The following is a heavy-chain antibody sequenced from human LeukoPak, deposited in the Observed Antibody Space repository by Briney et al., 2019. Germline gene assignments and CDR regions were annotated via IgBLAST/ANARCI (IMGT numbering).Heavy chain of an antibody. CDR2: IFHSGGT. V-gene: IGHV4-59*01. D-gene: IGHD6-6*01. J-gene: IGHJ6*02. CDR1: GGSISSYY. Sequence: PSETLSLTCTVSGGSISSYYWSWIRQPPGRGLEWIGYIFHSGGTYYNPSLKSRVTISVDTSKNQFSLKLSSVTAADSAVYYCARDRRAIAARPSYYYGMDVWGQGTTVTVSS. CDR3: ARDRRAIAARPSYYYGMDV.